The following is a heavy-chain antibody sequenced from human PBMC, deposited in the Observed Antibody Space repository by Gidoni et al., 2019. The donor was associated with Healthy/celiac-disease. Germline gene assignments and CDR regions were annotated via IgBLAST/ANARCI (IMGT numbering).Heavy chain of an antibody. V-gene: IGHV1-18*01. J-gene: IGHJ6*02. CDR2: YRSYNGNQ. CDR1: GYTFTSYG. Sequence: QVQLVQSGAEVKKPGASVKVSCKASGYTFTSYGISWGRQDHGHGLEWMRWYRSYNGNQNHTQKLQGRVTMTTDTSTSTAYMELRSLRSYDTAVYYCARDQGNYDILTVYANYGMDVWGQGTTVTVSS. D-gene: IGHD3-9*01. CDR3: ARDQGNYDILTVYANYGMDV.